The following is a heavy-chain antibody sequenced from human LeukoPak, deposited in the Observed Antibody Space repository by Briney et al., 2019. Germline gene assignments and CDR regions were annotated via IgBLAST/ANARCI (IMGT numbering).Heavy chain of an antibody. CDR1: GYTFTIYD. D-gene: IGHD3-10*01. J-gene: IGHJ4*02. Sequence: ASVKVSFKASGYTFTIYDINWVRQATGQGLEWMGWMNPNSGNTGYAQKFQGRVTMTRNTSISTAYMELSSLRSEDTAVYYCARDYNFAYYYGSGSYHQFDYWGQGTLVTVAS. CDR3: ARDYNFAYYYGSGSYHQFDY. V-gene: IGHV1-8*01. CDR2: MNPNSGNT.